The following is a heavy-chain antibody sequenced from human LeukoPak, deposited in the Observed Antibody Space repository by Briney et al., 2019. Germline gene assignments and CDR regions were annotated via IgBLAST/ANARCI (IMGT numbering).Heavy chain of an antibody. CDR3: AKEMAATNAFDY. CDR1: VFTFGTYA. Sequence: GGSLRLSCAASVFTFGTYAMTWVRQAPGKGLEWVSGISGSGGSTYYADSVKGRFTISRDNSKNTLHLHMNSLRAEDTAVYYCAKEMAATNAFDYWGQGTLVTVSS. V-gene: IGHV3-23*01. D-gene: IGHD5-24*01. J-gene: IGHJ4*02. CDR2: ISGSGGST.